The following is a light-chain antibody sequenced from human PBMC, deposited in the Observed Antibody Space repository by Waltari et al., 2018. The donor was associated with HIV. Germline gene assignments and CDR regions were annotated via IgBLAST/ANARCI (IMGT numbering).Light chain of an antibody. CDR3: CSYTSSGTLV. J-gene: IGLJ2*01. V-gene: IGLV2-14*01. CDR2: EVS. Sequence: QSALTQPASVSASPGQSITISCTGTSSDVGAYDYVSWYQYHPGKAPKLMISEVSSRPSWVSNRFSGSKSGNTASLTISGLQAEDEADYYCCSYTSSGTLVFGGGTKLTDL. CDR1: SSDVGAYDY.